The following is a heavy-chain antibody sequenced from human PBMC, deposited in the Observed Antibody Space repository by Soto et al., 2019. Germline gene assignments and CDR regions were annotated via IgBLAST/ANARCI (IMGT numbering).Heavy chain of an antibody. J-gene: IGHJ4*02. D-gene: IGHD6-19*01. CDR1: GFTFSSYA. V-gene: IGHV3-23*01. Sequence: GGSLRLSCAASGFTFSSYAMSWVRQAPGKGLEWVPAISGSGGSTYYADSVKGRFTISRDNSKNTLYLQMNSLRAEDTAVYYCAKGSLGQRIAVAGTGRYWGQGTLVTVSS. CDR2: ISGSGGST. CDR3: AKGSLGQRIAVAGTGRY.